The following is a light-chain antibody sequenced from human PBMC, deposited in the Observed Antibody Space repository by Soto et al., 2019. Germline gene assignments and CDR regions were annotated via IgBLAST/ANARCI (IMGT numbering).Light chain of an antibody. CDR2: GAS. CDR3: QQSYDSPPT. V-gene: IGKV1-39*01. Sequence: DIQMTQSPSTLSASVGDRVTITCRASQTINNYLNWYQQKPGKAPKCLIYGASSLQSGVSSRFSGRGSGTDYTLIISRLQPEDFATYYCQQSYDSPPTFGGGTKVDIK. CDR1: QTINNY. J-gene: IGKJ4*01.